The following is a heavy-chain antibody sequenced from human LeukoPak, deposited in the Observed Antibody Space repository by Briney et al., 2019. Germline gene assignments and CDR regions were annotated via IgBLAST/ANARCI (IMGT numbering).Heavy chain of an antibody. Sequence: GGSLRLSCAASGFTFSTYSMNWVRQAPGKGLEWVSSISSSSTYIFYADSVKGRFTISRDNAKNSLYLQMNSLRAEDTAVFYCARPRSPTYDSSGYYPDAFDIWGQGTMVTVSS. D-gene: IGHD3-22*01. CDR3: ARPRSPTYDSSGYYPDAFDI. J-gene: IGHJ3*02. CDR2: ISSSSTYI. CDR1: GFTFSTYS. V-gene: IGHV3-21*01.